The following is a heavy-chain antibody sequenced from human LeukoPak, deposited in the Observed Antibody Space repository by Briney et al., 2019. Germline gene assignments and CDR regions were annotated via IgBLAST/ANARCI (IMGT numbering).Heavy chain of an antibody. CDR3: ARQRGFWSGYFDAFDI. CDR1: GYSFTSYW. J-gene: IGHJ3*02. V-gene: IGHV5-51*01. Sequence: GESLKISCKGSGYSFTSYWIGWVRQMPGKGLEWMGIIYPGDSDTRYSPSFQGQVTISADESISTAYLQWSSLKASDTAMYYCARQRGFWSGYFDAFDIWGQGTMVTVSS. CDR2: IYPGDSDT. D-gene: IGHD3-3*01.